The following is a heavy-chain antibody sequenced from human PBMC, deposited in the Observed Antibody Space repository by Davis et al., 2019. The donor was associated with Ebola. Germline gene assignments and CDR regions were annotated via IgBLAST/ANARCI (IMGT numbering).Heavy chain of an antibody. V-gene: IGHV1-2*04. CDR1: GYTFTGYY. J-gene: IGHJ5*02. CDR2: INPNSGGT. D-gene: IGHD3-22*01. CDR3: ARDSGFLAPNWFDP. Sequence: ASVKVSCKASGYTFTGYYMHWVRQAPGQGLEWMGWINPNSGGTNYAQKFQGWVTMTRDTSISTAYMELSRLRSDDTAVYYCARDSGFLAPNWFDPWGQGTLVTVSS.